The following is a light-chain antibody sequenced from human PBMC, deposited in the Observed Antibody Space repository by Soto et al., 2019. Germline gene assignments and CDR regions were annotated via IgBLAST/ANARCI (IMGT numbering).Light chain of an antibody. CDR1: QSVSTY. CDR2: DAS. Sequence: EIVLTQSPATLSLSPGERATLSCRASQSVSTYLAWYQKRPGQAPRLLIYDASNRATGISTRFSGSGSGTDFTLTISSLEPEDFAVYYCQQRSNWPYIFGQGTNLEIK. CDR3: QQRSNWPYI. J-gene: IGKJ2*01. V-gene: IGKV3-11*01.